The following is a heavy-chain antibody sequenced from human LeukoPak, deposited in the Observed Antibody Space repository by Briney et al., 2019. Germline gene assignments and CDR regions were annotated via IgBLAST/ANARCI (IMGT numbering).Heavy chain of an antibody. Sequence: GGSLRLSCTASGFTLSSYGMHWVRQAPGKGLEWVAVISYDGSNKYYADSVKGRFTISRDNSKNTLYLQMNSLRAEDTAVYYCARDQFSGSYLFDYWGQGTLVTVSP. J-gene: IGHJ4*02. CDR3: ARDQFSGSYLFDY. D-gene: IGHD1-26*01. CDR1: GFTLSSYG. V-gene: IGHV3-30*03. CDR2: ISYDGSNK.